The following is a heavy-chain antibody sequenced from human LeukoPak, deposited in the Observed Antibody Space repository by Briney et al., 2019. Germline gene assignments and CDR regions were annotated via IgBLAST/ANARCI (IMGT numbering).Heavy chain of an antibody. CDR1: GYTFSTYG. Sequence: GASVKVSCKASGYTFSTYGITWVREAPGQGPEWLGWISGSTGSTHYTQAVQGRVTMTTDTSTATAYMELRSLRSDDTAIYYWARVGRDCSDINCYWADWFDPWGQGTLVIVSS. D-gene: IGHD2-2*01. CDR2: ISGSTGST. J-gene: IGHJ5*02. CDR3: ARVGRDCSDINCYWADWFDP. V-gene: IGHV1-18*01.